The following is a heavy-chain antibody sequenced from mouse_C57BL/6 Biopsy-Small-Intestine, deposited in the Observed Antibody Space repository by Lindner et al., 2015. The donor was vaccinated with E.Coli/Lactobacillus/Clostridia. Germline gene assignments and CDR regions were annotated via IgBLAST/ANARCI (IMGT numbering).Heavy chain of an antibody. CDR1: GYTFTSFD. V-gene: IGHV1-85*01. Sequence: VQLQESGPELVKPGASVKLSCKASGYTFTSFDINWVKQRPGQGLEWIGWIYPRDGSTKYNERFKGKATLTVDTSASTAYMELHSLTSEDSAVYFCARDYYGSSFWYLDIWGTGTTVTVSS. J-gene: IGHJ1*03. D-gene: IGHD1-1*01. CDR2: IYPRDGST. CDR3: ARDYYGSSFWYLDI.